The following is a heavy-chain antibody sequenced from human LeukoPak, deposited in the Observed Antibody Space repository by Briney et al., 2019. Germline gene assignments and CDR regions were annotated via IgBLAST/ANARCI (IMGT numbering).Heavy chain of an antibody. CDR3: ARGNTYGDYVGWYWFDP. D-gene: IGHD4-17*01. V-gene: IGHV4-61*05. CDR1: GGSIRSSYYY. J-gene: IGHJ5*02. CDR2: IYYSGST. Sequence: PSETLSLTCTVSGGSIRSSYYYWGWIRQPPGKGLEWIGYIYYSGSTNYNPSLKSRVTISVDTSKNQFSLQLSSVTAADTAVYYCARGNTYGDYVGWYWFDPWGQGTLVTVSS.